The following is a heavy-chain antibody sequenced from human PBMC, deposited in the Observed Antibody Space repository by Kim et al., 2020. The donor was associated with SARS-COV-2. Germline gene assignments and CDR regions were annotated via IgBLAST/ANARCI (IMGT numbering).Heavy chain of an antibody. CDR2: IYHSGST. CDR1: GGSICSSNW. V-gene: IGHV4-4*02. J-gene: IGHJ4*02. CDR3: AREWSSSWRIFDY. Sequence: SETLSLTCAVSGGSICSSNWWSWVRQPPGKGLEWIGEIYHSGSTNYNPSLKSRVTISVDKSKNQFSLKLSSVTAADTAVYYCAREWSSSWRIFDYWGQGTLVTVSS. D-gene: IGHD6-13*01.